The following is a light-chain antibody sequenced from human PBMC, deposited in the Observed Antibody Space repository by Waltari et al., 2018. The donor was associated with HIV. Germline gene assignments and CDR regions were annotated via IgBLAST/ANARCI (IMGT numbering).Light chain of an antibody. Sequence: QSALTQPASVSGSRGQSITISCTGTSSAVGKYNLVSSSQHHPGKAPKLIIYEVSNRPSGVSNRFSGSKSGNTASLTSSGLQAEDEADYYCTSYTSTTSVIFGGGTRLTV. CDR1: SSAVGKYNL. V-gene: IGLV2-14*02. J-gene: IGLJ2*01. CDR3: TSYTSTTSVI. CDR2: EVS.